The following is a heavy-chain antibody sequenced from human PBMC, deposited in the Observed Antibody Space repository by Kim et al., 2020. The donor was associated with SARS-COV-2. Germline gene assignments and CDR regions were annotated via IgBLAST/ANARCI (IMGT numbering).Heavy chain of an antibody. J-gene: IGHJ4*02. CDR3: AKGGSEQQLAFRFDY. CDR1: GFTFSSYA. Sequence: GGSLRLSCAASGFTFSSYAMSWVRQAPGKGLEWVSAISGSGGSTYYADSVKGRFTISRDNSKNTLYLQMNSLRAEDTAVYYCAKGGSEQQLAFRFDYWGQGTLVTVSS. CDR2: ISGSGGST. D-gene: IGHD6-13*01. V-gene: IGHV3-23*01.